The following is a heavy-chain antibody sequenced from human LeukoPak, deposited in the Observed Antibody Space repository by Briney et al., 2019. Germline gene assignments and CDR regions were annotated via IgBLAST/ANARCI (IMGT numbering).Heavy chain of an antibody. J-gene: IGHJ4*02. Sequence: PGESLKISCKGSGYSFTSYWISWVRQMPGKGLEWMGRIAPSDSYTNYSPSFQGHVTISADKSISTAYLQWSSLKASDTAMYYCARPVDSSFDYWGQGTLVTVSS. V-gene: IGHV5-10-1*01. CDR3: ARPVDSSFDY. D-gene: IGHD3-22*01. CDR2: IAPSDSYT. CDR1: GYSFTSYW.